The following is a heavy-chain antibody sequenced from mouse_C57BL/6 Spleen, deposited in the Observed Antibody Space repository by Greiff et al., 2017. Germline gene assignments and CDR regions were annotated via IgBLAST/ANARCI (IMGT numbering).Heavy chain of an antibody. CDR1: GYTFTSYG. D-gene: IGHD2-4*01. V-gene: IGHV1-81*01. J-gene: IGHJ4*01. Sequence: VKLMESGAELARPGASVKLSCKASGYTFTSYGISWVKQRTGQGLEWIGEIYPRSGNTYYNEKFKGKATLTADKSSSTAYMELRSLTSEDSAVYFCARRRYDYDGYAMDYWGQGTSVTVSS. CDR2: IYPRSGNT. CDR3: ARRRYDYDGYAMDY.